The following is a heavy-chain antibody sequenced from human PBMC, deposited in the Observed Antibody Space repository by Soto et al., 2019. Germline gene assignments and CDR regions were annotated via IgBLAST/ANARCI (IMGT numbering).Heavy chain of an antibody. Sequence: QVQLVQSGAEVKKPGASVKVSCKASGYTFTSYGISWVRQAPGQGLEWMGWISAYNGNTNYAQKRQGRVTMTTDTSTSTAYMELRSLRSDDTAVYYCARDYDILTGYYNTPPGNWFDPWGQGTLVTVSS. V-gene: IGHV1-18*01. CDR2: ISAYNGNT. CDR3: ARDYDILTGYYNTPPGNWFDP. D-gene: IGHD3-9*01. J-gene: IGHJ5*02. CDR1: GYTFTSYG.